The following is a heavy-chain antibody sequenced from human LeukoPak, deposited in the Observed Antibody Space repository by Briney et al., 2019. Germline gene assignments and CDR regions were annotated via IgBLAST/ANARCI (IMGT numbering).Heavy chain of an antibody. CDR3: ARENYGDYAPDF. CDR1: GYTFTSYG. J-gene: IGHJ4*02. V-gene: IGHV1-18*01. CDR2: ISAYNGNT. D-gene: IGHD4-17*01. Sequence: GASVKVSCKASGYTFTSYGISWVRQAPGQGLEWMGWISAYNGNTNYAQKLQGRVTVTTDTSTSTAYMELRSLRSDDTTVYYCARENYGDYAPDFWGQGTLVTVSS.